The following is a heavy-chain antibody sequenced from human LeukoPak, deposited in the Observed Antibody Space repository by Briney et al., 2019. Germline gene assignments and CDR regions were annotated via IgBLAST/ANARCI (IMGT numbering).Heavy chain of an antibody. J-gene: IGHJ4*02. CDR1: GGSISSDDYY. D-gene: IGHD3-16*01. CDR2: IYHSGST. V-gene: IGHV4-31*03. Sequence: PSQTLSLTCTVSGGSISSDDYYWSWIRQHPGKGLEWIGEIYHSGSTNYNPSLKSRVTISVDKSKNQFSLKLSSVTAADTAVYYCARESGDYVKFDYWGQGTLVTVSS. CDR3: ARESGDYVKFDY.